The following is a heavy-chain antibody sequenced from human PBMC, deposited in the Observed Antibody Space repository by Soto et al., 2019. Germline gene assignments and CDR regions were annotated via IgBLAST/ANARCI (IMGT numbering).Heavy chain of an antibody. Sequence: QVQLVQSGAEVKKPGSSVKVSCKASGGTFSSLDINWVRQAPGQGLEWMGGIIPIAETTNYAQIFQGRVSIVADISTSTAYMERSRLRSEDTAVYYCARALLSHSYDSGGYASYFHAMDVWGQGTPVTVSS. CDR2: IIPIAETT. CDR3: ARALLSHSYDSGGYASYFHAMDV. CDR1: GGTFSSLD. V-gene: IGHV1-69*06. J-gene: IGHJ6*02. D-gene: IGHD3-22*01.